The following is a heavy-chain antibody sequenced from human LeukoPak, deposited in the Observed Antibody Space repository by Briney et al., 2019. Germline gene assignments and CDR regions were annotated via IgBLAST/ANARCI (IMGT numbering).Heavy chain of an antibody. CDR2: IYYSGNT. J-gene: IGHJ4*02. D-gene: IGHD3-3*01. CDR3: ARSPPAIFGVVIPITPPHFDY. CDR1: GGSISSYY. V-gene: IGHV4-59*01. Sequence: PSGTLSLTCTVSGGSISSYYWSWIRQPPGKGLEWIGYIYYSGNTNYNPSLKSRVTISVDTSKNQFSLKLSSVTAADTAVYYCARSPPAIFGVVIPITPPHFDYWGQGTLVTVSS.